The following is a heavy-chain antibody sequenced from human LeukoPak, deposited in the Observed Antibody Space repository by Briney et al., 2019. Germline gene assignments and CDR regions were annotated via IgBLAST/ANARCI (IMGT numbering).Heavy chain of an antibody. CDR2: IKHDGGEK. Sequence: SGGSLRLSCAASGFTFSSYWMSWVRQAPGKGLEWVANIKHDGGEKYYVDSVKGRFTISRDNAKKSLYLQMNSLRVEDTAVYYCARVGSQSYDYWGQGTLVTVSS. V-gene: IGHV3-7*01. CDR1: GFTFSSYW. CDR3: ARVGSQSYDY. D-gene: IGHD1-26*01. J-gene: IGHJ4*02.